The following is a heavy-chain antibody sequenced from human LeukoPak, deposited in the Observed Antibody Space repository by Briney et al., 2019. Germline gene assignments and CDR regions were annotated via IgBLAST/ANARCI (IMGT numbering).Heavy chain of an antibody. CDR3: AKGKVVPATIYDY. D-gene: IGHD2-2*02. CDR1: GFTFSDYY. V-gene: IGHV3-11*01. Sequence: GGSLRLSCAASGFTFSDYYMSWIRQAPGKGLGWVSYISSSGSTIYYADSVKGRFTISRDNAKNSLYLQMNSLRAEDTAIYYCAKGKVVPATIYDYWGQGTLVTVSS. J-gene: IGHJ4*02. CDR2: ISSSGSTI.